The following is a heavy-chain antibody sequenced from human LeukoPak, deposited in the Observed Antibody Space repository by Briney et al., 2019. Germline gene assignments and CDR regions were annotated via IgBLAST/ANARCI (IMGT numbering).Heavy chain of an antibody. D-gene: IGHD3-9*01. CDR1: GGSFSGYY. V-gene: IGHV4-34*01. CDR2: INHSGST. CDR3: ARGFSYFDWLLEG. J-gene: IGHJ4*02. Sequence: SETLSPTCAVYGGSFSGYYWSWIRQPPGKGLEWIGEINHSGSTNYNPSLKSRVTISVDTSKNQLSLKLSSVTAADTAVYYCARGFSYFDWLLEGWGQGTLVTVSS.